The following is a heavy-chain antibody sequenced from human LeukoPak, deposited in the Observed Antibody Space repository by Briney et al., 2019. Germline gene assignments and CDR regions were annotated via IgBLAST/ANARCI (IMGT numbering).Heavy chain of an antibody. J-gene: IGHJ5*02. Sequence: ASVKVSCKASGYTFTNYAISWVRQAPGQGLEWMGWISAYNGNTKYTQKFQGRVTMTRDTSTSTAYMELRSLRSDDTAIYYCARDGRHRLLWVGGFESSWFDTWGQGTLVTVSS. CDR3: ARDGRHRLLWVGGFESSWFDT. CDR1: GYTFTNYA. D-gene: IGHD3-10*01. V-gene: IGHV1-18*01. CDR2: ISAYNGNT.